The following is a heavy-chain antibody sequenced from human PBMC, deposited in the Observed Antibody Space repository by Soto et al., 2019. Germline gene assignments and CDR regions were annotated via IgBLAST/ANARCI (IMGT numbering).Heavy chain of an antibody. CDR2: IIPVFGTT. CDR1: GGLFSSFA. V-gene: IGHV1-69*01. Sequence: QAHLVQSGPEVKKPGSSVKVSCKDSGGLFSSFAISWVRQAPGQGLEWLGGIIPVFGTTYYAGKFQDRLTITADESTNTAYMELSSLTSGDTAIYYCARGGGPYVWFNEFWGQGTLVTVSS. J-gene: IGHJ4*02. CDR3: ARGGGPYVWFNEF. D-gene: IGHD3-16*01.